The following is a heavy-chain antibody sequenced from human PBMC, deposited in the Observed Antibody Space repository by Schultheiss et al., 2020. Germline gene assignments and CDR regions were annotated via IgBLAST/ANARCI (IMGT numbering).Heavy chain of an antibody. V-gene: IGHV4-31*03. CDR3: AILETDGQWLSPHWFDP. CDR1: GGSISSGGYY. J-gene: IGHJ5*02. CDR2: IYYSGST. Sequence: SATLSLTCTVSGGSISSGGYYWSWIRQHPGKGLEWIGYIYYSGSTYYNPSLKSRVTISVDTSKNQFSLKLSSVTAADKAVYYCAILETDGQWLSPHWFDPWGQGTLVTVSS. D-gene: IGHD6-19*01.